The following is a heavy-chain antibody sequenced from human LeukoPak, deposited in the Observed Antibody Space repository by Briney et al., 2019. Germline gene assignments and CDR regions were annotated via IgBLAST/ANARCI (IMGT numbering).Heavy chain of an antibody. J-gene: IGHJ4*02. CDR3: AREGYCSGGSCYPFDY. CDR1: GITFSSYW. D-gene: IGHD2-15*01. Sequence: GGSLRLPCAASGITFSSYWMSWVRQAPGKGLEWVANIKQDGSEKYYVDSAKGRFTISRDNAKNSLYQQMNSLRAEDTAVYYCAREGYCSGGSCYPFDYWGQGTLVTVSS. CDR2: IKQDGSEK. V-gene: IGHV3-7*01.